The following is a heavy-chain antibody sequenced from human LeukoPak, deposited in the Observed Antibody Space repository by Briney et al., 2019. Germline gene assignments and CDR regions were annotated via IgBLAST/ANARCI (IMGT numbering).Heavy chain of an antibody. Sequence: SETLSLTCSVSGPSVSSSYWNWIRQPPARGLEWMANVDYKGRTKYTPPPRSRGTMHLDTSKNQFHRKLESVTAADTARYFCARGFYEPFDLWGEGTLVTVSS. CDR3: ARGFYEPFDL. J-gene: IGHJ5*02. CDR2: VDYKGRT. D-gene: IGHD2/OR15-2a*01. V-gene: IGHV4-59*02. CDR1: GPSVSSSY.